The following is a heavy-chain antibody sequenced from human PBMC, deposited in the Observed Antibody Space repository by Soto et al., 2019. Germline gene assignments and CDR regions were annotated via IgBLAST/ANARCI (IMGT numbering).Heavy chain of an antibody. V-gene: IGHV3-48*01. Sequence: EAQLVESGGGLVQPGGSLRLSCAASGFTFSRNNMNWVRQAPGKGLEWVSYISSSSGTIYYADSVKGRFTISRDNAKDSLYLLMTSLRAEDTAVYYCATDPFTSDLSDYWGQGTLVTVSS. J-gene: IGHJ4*02. CDR2: ISSSSGTI. CDR3: ATDPFTSDLSDY. CDR1: GFTFSRNN. D-gene: IGHD2-2*01.